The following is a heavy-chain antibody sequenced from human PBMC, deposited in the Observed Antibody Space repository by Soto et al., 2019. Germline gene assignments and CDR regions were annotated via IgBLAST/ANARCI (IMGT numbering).Heavy chain of an antibody. CDR1: GYTFIGYE. CDR3: ARSYRPGGLVPTAP. V-gene: IGHV1-2*02. J-gene: IGHJ6*02. Sequence: SVKVSCKASGYTFIGYEMHWVRQAPGQGLEWMGWMNPNSGATRDAQKFQGRVTMTRDTSISTAYMELSRLTSDDTAVYYCARSYRPGGLVPTAPWGQGTTVTVSS. D-gene: IGHD2-2*01. CDR2: MNPNSGAT.